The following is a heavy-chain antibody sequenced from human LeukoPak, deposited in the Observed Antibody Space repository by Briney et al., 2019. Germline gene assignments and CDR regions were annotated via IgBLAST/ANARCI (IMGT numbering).Heavy chain of an antibody. CDR1: GDSISSYY. V-gene: IGHV4-4*07. Sequence: PSETLSLTCTVSGDSISSYYWSWIRQPAGKGLEWIGRIYTSGNTKYNPSLKSRVTMSLDTSKNQFSLKLSSVTAADTAVYYCARATTYYDILTGYYPDAFDIWGQGTMVTVSS. CDR3: ARATTYYDILTGYYPDAFDI. J-gene: IGHJ3*02. CDR2: IYTSGNT. D-gene: IGHD3-9*01.